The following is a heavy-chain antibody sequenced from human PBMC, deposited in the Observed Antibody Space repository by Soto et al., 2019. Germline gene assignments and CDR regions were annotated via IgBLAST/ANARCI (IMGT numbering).Heavy chain of an antibody. CDR2: TSHRGYT. Sequence: QVQLQESGPGLLKPSDTLSLTCTISGGSVSSYQWSWIRQPPGKGLEWIGLTSHRGYTVYKPSLKSRVACSVDASKNHFSLTLTSVTAADTAVYYCARDGVGPFDYWGQGALVTVSS. J-gene: IGHJ4*02. CDR3: ARDGVGPFDY. V-gene: IGHV4-59*02. D-gene: IGHD1-26*01. CDR1: GGSVSSYQ.